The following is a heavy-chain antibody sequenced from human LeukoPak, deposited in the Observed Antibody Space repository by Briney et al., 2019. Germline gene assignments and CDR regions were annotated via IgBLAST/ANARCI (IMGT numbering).Heavy chain of an antibody. Sequence: SETLSLTCTVSGGSISSGSYYWSWIRQPAGKGLEWIGRIYTSGSTNYNPSLKSRVTISVDTSKNQFSLKLSSVTAADTAVYYCARDVSSYGFESDYWGQGTLVTVSS. CDR1: GGSISSGSYY. CDR3: ARDVSSYGFESDY. CDR2: IYTSGST. V-gene: IGHV4-61*02. J-gene: IGHJ4*02. D-gene: IGHD5-18*01.